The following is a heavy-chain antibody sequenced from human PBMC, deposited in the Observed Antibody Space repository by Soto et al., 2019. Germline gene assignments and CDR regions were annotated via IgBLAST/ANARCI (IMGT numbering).Heavy chain of an antibody. V-gene: IGHV1-69*06. D-gene: IGHD3-3*01. CDR1: GGTLSSFINYP. J-gene: IGHJ4*02. Sequence: QMQLVQPGAEVKKPGSSVKVSCKASGGTLSSFINYPINWVRQAPGQGLEWMGGIVPNVGTVNYAQKFQGRVTINADKSTGTAYMELSSLRSEDTALYYCARRDTSGFLRYFDNWGQGTLVTVSS. CDR3: ARRDTSGFLRYFDN. CDR2: IVPNVGTV.